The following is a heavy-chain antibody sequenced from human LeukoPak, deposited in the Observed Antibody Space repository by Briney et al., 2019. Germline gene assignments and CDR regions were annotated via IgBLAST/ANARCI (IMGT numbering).Heavy chain of an antibody. CDR3: AKDRWEQWLVFRTSDYYYGMDV. CDR1: GFTVSSNY. D-gene: IGHD6-19*01. CDR2: IYSGGST. V-gene: IGHV3-53*01. J-gene: IGHJ6*02. Sequence: GGSLRLSCAAFGFTVSSNYMSWVRQAPGKGLEWVSVIYSGGSTYYADSVKGRFTISRDNSKNTLYLQMNSLRAEDTAVYYCAKDRWEQWLVFRTSDYYYGMDVWGQGTTVTVSS.